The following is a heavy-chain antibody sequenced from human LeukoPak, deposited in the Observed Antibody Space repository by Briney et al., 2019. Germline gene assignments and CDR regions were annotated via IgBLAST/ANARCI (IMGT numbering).Heavy chain of an antibody. CDR1: GFTFSSYG. CDR3: AELGITMIGGV. D-gene: IGHD3-10*02. J-gene: IGHJ6*04. CDR2: IRYDGNNK. V-gene: IGHV3-30*02. Sequence: GGSLRLSCAASGFTFSSYGMHWVRQAPGKGLEWVAFIRYDGNNKYYADSVKGRFTISRDNSKNTLYLQLNSLRAEDTAVYYCAELGITMIGGVWGKGTTVTISS.